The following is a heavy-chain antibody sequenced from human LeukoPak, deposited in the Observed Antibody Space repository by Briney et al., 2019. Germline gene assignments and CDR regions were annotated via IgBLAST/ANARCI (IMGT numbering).Heavy chain of an antibody. D-gene: IGHD6-13*01. CDR2: IKQDGSEK. CDR3: AKALSTFYSSSYYYAMDV. J-gene: IGHJ6*02. CDR1: GFTFSSYW. Sequence: GGSLRLSCAASGFTFSSYWMSWVRQAPEKGLEWVANIKQDGSEKYYVDSVKGRFTMSRDNAKNSLYLQMNSLRAEDTAVYYCAKALSTFYSSSYYYAMDVWGQGTTVTVSS. V-gene: IGHV3-7*01.